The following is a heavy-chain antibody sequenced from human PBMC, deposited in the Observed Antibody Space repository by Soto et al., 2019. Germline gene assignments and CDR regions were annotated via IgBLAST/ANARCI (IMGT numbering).Heavy chain of an antibody. V-gene: IGHV3-66*01. CDR1: GFTVSSNY. J-gene: IGHJ4*02. CDR2: IYSGGST. CDR3: ARYSPIQYSSGWSDF. D-gene: IGHD6-19*01. Sequence: GGSLRLSCVVSGFTVSSNYMSWVRQAPGKGLEWVSVIYSGGSTYYADSVKGRFTISRDNSKNTLYLQMNSLRAEDTAVYYCARYSPIQYSSGWSDFWGQGTLVTVSS.